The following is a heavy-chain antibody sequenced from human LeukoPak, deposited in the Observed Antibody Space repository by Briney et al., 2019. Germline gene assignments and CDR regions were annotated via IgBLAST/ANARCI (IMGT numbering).Heavy chain of an antibody. CDR1: GGSTSSYY. Sequence: SETLSLTCTVSGGSTSSYYWSWIRQPAGKGLEWIGRISTSGNTNYNPSLKSRVTISVDTSKNQFSLKLSSVTAADTAVYYCARGGQIVATTGFNWLDPWGLGTLVTVSS. J-gene: IGHJ5*02. CDR3: ARGGQIVATTGFNWLDP. CDR2: ISTSGNT. V-gene: IGHV4-4*07. D-gene: IGHD1-1*01.